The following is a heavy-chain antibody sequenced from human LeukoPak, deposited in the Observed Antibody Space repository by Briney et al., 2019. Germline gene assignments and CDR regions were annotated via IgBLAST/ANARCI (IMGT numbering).Heavy chain of an antibody. CDR2: IRYDGSNK. D-gene: IGHD2-2*01. J-gene: IGHJ3*02. CDR3: ANGEYCSSTSCRAAFDI. V-gene: IGHV3-30*02. CDR1: GFTFSSYG. Sequence: PGGSLRLSCAASGFTFSSYGMHWVRQAPGKGLEWVAFIRYDGSNKYYADSVKGRFTISRDNSKNTLYLQMNSQRAEDTAVYYCANGEYCSSTSCRAAFDIWGQGTMVTVSS.